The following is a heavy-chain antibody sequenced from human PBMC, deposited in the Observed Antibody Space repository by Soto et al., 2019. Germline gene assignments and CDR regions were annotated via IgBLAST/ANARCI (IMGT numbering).Heavy chain of an antibody. D-gene: IGHD5-18*01. J-gene: IGHJ4*02. CDR1: GGSISSSSYY. CDR2: IYYSGST. V-gene: IGHV4-39*01. CDR3: ARLCIDTAMVRTFDY. Sequence: QLQLQESGPGLVKPSETLFLTCTVSGGSISSSSYYWGWIRQPPGKGLEWIGSIYYSGSTYYNPSLKSRVTISVDTSKNQFSLKLSSVTAADTAVYYCARLCIDTAMVRTFDYWGQGTLVTVSS.